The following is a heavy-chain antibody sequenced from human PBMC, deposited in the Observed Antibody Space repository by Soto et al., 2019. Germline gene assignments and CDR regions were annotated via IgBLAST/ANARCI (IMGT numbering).Heavy chain of an antibody. D-gene: IGHD3-3*01. CDR1: GGTFSSYA. V-gene: IGHV1-69*12. CDR3: ARGVPVLRFLEWLLWFDP. CDR2: IIPIFGTA. Sequence: QVQLVQSGAEVKKPGSSVKVSCKASGGTFSSYAISWVRQAPGQGLEWMGGIIPIFGTANYAQKFQGRVTITADESTSTAYMELSSRRSEDTAVYYCARGVPVLRFLEWLLWFDPWGQGTLVTVSS. J-gene: IGHJ5*02.